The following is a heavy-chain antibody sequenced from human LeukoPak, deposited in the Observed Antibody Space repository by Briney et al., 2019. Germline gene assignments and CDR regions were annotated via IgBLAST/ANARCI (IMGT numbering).Heavy chain of an antibody. CDR1: GASVSSGSYY. Sequence: SETLSLTCTVSGASVSSGSYYWSWIRQPPGKGLVWIGYLYYSGSTNYDPSLKNRVTISLDASKTQFSLRLTSVTAADTAVYYCARVLYDSFDPWGQGTLVTVSS. V-gene: IGHV4-61*01. CDR2: LYYSGST. D-gene: IGHD2-8*01. J-gene: IGHJ5*02. CDR3: ARVLYDSFDP.